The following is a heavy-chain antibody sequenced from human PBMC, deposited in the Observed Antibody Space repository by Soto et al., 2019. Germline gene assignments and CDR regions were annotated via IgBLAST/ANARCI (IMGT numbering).Heavy chain of an antibody. Sequence: QVQLQESGPGLVKPSDTLSLTCAVSGYSISSSNWWGWIRQPPGKGLEWIGYIYYSGTTYYNPSRTSRVTMSVDTSKNQFALKLTSVTAVDTAVYYCARREVQGPIDYWGQGTLVTASS. D-gene: IGHD1-26*01. J-gene: IGHJ4*02. V-gene: IGHV4-28*01. CDR2: IYYSGTT. CDR3: ARREVQGPIDY. CDR1: GYSISSSNW.